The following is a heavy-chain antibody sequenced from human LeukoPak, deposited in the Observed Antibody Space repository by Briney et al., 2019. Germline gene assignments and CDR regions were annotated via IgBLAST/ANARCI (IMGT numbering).Heavy chain of an antibody. CDR3: ARDREISDAFDI. CDR1: GFIFTGYY. CDR2: INPNSGGT. J-gene: IGHJ3*02. Sequence: ALVKVSCKASGFIFTGYYMHWVRQAPGQGLEWMGWINPNSGGTNYAQKFQGRVTMTRDTSISTAYMELSRLRSDDTAVYYCARDREISDAFDIWGQGTMVTVSS. D-gene: IGHD3-16*02. V-gene: IGHV1-2*02.